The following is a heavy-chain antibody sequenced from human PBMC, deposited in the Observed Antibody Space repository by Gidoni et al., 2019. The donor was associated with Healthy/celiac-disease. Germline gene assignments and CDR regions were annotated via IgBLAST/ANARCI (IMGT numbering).Heavy chain of an antibody. CDR2: IWYDGSNK. J-gene: IGHJ4*02. D-gene: IGHD3-22*01. CDR1: GFPFSSYG. Sequence: QVQLVESGGGVVQPGRSLSLSCAASGFPFSSYGMHWVRQAPGKGLEWVAVIWYDGSNKYYADSVKGRFTISRDNSKNTLYLQMNSLRAEDTAVYYCARGVIVVGQTFDYWGQGTLVTVSS. CDR3: ARGVIVVGQTFDY. V-gene: IGHV3-33*01.